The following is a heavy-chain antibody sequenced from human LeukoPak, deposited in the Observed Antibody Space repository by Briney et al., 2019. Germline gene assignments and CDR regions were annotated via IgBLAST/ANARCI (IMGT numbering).Heavy chain of an antibody. J-gene: IGHJ4*02. V-gene: IGHV1-18*01. CDR3: ARGPHIRGGSPLFPADY. CDR2: ISAKNGNK. D-gene: IGHD1-14*01. Sequence: GASVRVSCKASGYIFTSYGISWVRQAPGQGLEWMGWISAKNGNKNYAQKVQGRVTMTTDTSTTTAYMELRSLESDDTAVYYCARGPHIRGGSPLFPADYWGQGTLVTVSS. CDR1: GYIFTSYG.